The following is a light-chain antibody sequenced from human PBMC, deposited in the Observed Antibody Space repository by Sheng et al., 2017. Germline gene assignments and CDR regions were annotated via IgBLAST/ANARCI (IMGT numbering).Light chain of an antibody. J-gene: IGLJ1*01. CDR2: EVS. CDR1: SSDAGTHNL. CDR3: SSYAGSNRGV. Sequence: QSALTQPASVSGSPGQSITISCTGTSSDAGTHNLVSWYQQHPGKAPKLMIYEVSKRPSGVPDRFSGSKSGNTASLTVSGLQAEDEADYYCSSYAGSNRGVFGTGTKVTVL. V-gene: IGLV2-14*02.